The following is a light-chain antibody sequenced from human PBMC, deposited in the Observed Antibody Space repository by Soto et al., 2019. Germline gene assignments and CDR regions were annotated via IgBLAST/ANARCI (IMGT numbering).Light chain of an antibody. CDR3: QVHPIHSGA. Sequence: IAMTQNPSSLAAYVADGVIIPCLSSQSISNHLNWYQQKPGKAPKLLIFAASSLQSGVPSRFCGSRSGPEYTLAISSRQPDEFATYYYQVHPIHSGAFGQGTKVDI. CDR2: AAS. V-gene: IGKV1-39*01. J-gene: IGKJ1*01. CDR1: QSISNH.